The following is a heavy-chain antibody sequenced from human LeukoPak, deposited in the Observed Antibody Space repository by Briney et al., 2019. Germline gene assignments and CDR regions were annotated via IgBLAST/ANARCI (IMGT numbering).Heavy chain of an antibody. J-gene: IGHJ4*02. Sequence: GGSLRLSCAASGFTFSSYGMHWVRQAPSKGLEWVAVIWYDGSNKYYADSVKGRFTISRDNSKNTLYLQMNSLRAEDTAVYYCAKDSPELELTPPFDYWGQGTLVTVSS. D-gene: IGHD1-7*01. CDR2: IWYDGSNK. CDR3: AKDSPELELTPPFDY. CDR1: GFTFSSYG. V-gene: IGHV3-33*06.